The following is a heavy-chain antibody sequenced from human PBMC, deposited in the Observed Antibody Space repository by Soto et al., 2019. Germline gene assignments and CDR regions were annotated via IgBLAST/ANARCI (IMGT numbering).Heavy chain of an antibody. CDR3: ARSRDRIVTTRGAFDP. D-gene: IGHD1-1*01. CDR1: GYTFTAYY. J-gene: IGHJ5*02. Sequence: ASVKVSCKASGYTFTAYYTHWVRQAPGQGPEWMGWINPNSGGTKFAQKFQGRVTLTRDKSIGTAYMELSSLRSDDTAIYYCARSRDRIVTTRGAFDPWGQGTLVTVSS. V-gene: IGHV1-2*02. CDR2: INPNSGGT.